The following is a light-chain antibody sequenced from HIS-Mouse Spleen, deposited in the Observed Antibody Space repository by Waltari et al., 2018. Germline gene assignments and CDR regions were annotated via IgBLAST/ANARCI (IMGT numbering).Light chain of an antibody. CDR1: SSDVGRSNL. Sequence: QSALTQPASVSGSPGQSLTISCTGTSSDVGRSNLVSWYQQHPGKAPKLMIYEGSKRPSGVSNRFSGSKYGNTASLTISGLQAEDEADYYCCSYAGSSTWVFGGGTKLTVL. CDR3: CSYAGSSTWV. J-gene: IGLJ3*02. CDR2: EGS. V-gene: IGLV2-23*01.